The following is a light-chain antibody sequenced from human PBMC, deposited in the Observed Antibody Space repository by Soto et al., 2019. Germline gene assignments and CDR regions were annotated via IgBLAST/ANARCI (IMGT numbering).Light chain of an antibody. CDR2: KVS. J-gene: IGKJ1*01. Sequence: DVVLTQSPLSLPVTLGQAASISCRSSQSLVFNDGNTYLNWFQQRPGPSPRRIIYKVSNRDSGVPDRFSGSGSSNYFTLKISRVADEDVGVYYCMQGSHWPPTFGQGTQVEIK. V-gene: IGKV2-30*01. CDR3: MQGSHWPPT. CDR1: QSLVFNDGNTY.